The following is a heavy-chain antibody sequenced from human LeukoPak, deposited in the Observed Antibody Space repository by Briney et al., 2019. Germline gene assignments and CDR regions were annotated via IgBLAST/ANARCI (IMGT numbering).Heavy chain of an antibody. D-gene: IGHD6-19*01. CDR3: ARDLAVGVCEF. Sequence: PGGSLRLSCAASGFTFSRYGMHWVRQAPGKGLEGVAAIQSDGSKEYYSESERGRFTISRDDSKSTVYLQLNSLRVEDTAVYYCARDLAVGVCEFWGQGTLVIVSS. J-gene: IGHJ4*02. V-gene: IGHV3-33*01. CDR2: IQSDGSKE. CDR1: GFTFSRYG.